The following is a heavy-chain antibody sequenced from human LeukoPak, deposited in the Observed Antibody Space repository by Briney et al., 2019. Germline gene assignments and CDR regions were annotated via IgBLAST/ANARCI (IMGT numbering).Heavy chain of an antibody. J-gene: IGHJ4*02. D-gene: IGHD2-15*01. Sequence: PSETLSLTCTVSGGSISSYYWSRIRQPPGKGLEWIGYIYYSGSTNYNPSLKSRVTISVDRSKNQFSLKLSSVTAADTAMYYCARVVAATFDYWGQGTLVTVSS. CDR2: IYYSGST. CDR3: ARVVAATFDY. CDR1: GGSISSYY. V-gene: IGHV4-59*12.